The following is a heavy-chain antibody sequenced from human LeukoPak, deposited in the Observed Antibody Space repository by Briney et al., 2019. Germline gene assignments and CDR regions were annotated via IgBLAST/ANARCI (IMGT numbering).Heavy chain of an antibody. D-gene: IGHD4-17*01. J-gene: IGHJ3*01. V-gene: IGHV4-34*01. CDR1: GGSFSGYY. Sequence: SETLSLTCAVYGGSFSGYYWSWIRQPPGKGLEWIGEINHSGSTNYNPSLKSRVTISVDTSKNQFSLKLSSVTAADTAVYYCARGNDYGDYANWGQGTTVTVSS. CDR2: INHSGST. CDR3: ARGNDYGDYAN.